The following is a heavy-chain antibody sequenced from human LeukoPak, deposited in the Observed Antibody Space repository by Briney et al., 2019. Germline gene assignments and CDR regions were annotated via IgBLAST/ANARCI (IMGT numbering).Heavy chain of an antibody. CDR3: ARAGYCTNGVCSDY. CDR2: ISSSSSYI. D-gene: IGHD2-8*01. V-gene: IGHV3-21*01. Sequence: PGGSLRLSCAASGFTFSSYSMNWVRQAPGKGLEWVSSISSSSSYIYYADSVKGRFTISRDNAKNSLYLQMNSLRAEDTAVYYCARAGYCTNGVCSDYWGQGTLVTVSS. J-gene: IGHJ4*02. CDR1: GFTFSSYS.